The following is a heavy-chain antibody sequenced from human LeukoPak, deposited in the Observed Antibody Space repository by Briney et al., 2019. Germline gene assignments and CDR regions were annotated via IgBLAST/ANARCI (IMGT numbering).Heavy chain of an antibody. V-gene: IGHV3-7*01. CDR1: GLRFDSYW. D-gene: IGHD1-26*01. Sequence: GGSLRLSCVVSGLRFDSYWMRWVRQAPGGGLEWVANINEDGSERYYVDPVKGGFPISRDNAESSLSLQRNRMRGEETAVYYCVKEGQTKRDLLDYWGQGTLVTVSS. CDR3: VKEGQTKRDLLDY. J-gene: IGHJ4*02. CDR2: INEDGSER.